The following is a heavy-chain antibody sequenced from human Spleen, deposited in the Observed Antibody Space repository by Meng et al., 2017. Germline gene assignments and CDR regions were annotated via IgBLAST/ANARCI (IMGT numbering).Heavy chain of an antibody. CDR1: GGSISSSNW. CDR3: ALRFLNSFDN. J-gene: IGHJ4*02. D-gene: IGHD3-16*01. V-gene: IGHV4-4*02. CDR2: MFHTGSS. Sequence: QVQLQESGPGLVKPSGTLSLTCAVSGGSISSSNWWSWVRQPPGKGLEWIGEMFHTGSSNYNPSLKSRVSISVDTSKNQFSLKLTSVTAADTAMYYCALRFLNSFDNWGQGALVTVSS.